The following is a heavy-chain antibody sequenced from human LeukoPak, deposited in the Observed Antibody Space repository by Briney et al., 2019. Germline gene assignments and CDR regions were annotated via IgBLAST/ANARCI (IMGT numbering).Heavy chain of an antibody. V-gene: IGHV1-69*05. D-gene: IGHD1-26*01. Sequence: SVKVSCKASGGTFSSYAISWVRQAPGQGLEWMGGIIPIFGTANYAQKLQGRVTMTTDTSTNTAYMELRSLRSDDTAVYYCARETTGSYYVLDYWGQGTLVTVSS. CDR2: IIPIFGTA. J-gene: IGHJ4*02. CDR1: GGTFSSYA. CDR3: ARETTGSYYVLDY.